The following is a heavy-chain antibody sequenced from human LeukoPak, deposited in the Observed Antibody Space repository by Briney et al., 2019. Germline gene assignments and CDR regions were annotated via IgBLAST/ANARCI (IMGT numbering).Heavy chain of an antibody. V-gene: IGHV5-51*01. D-gene: IGHD3-22*01. Sequence: GASLQISCKGSGYSFTSYWIGWVRPLPGKGLEWMGIIYPGDSDTRYSPSFQGQVTISADKSISTAYLQWSSLKASDPAMYYCARRQGGGYYYDSSGYPIEAFDIWGQGTMVTVSS. CDR3: ARRQGGGYYYDSSGYPIEAFDI. J-gene: IGHJ3*02. CDR1: GYSFTSYW. CDR2: IYPGDSDT.